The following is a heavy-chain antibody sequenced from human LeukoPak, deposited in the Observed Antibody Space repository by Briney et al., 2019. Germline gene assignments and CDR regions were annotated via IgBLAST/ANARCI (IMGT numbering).Heavy chain of an antibody. J-gene: IGHJ4*02. D-gene: IGHD3-22*01. CDR3: ARHSYYDSSGYYSHFDY. CDR2: ISSSGSTI. V-gene: IGHV3-48*03. CDR1: GFTFSSYE. Sequence: GGSLRLSCAASGFTFSSYEMNWVRQAPGKGLEWVSYISSSGSTIYYADSVKGRFTISRDNAKNSLYLQMNSLRAEDTAVYYCARHSYYDSSGYYSHFDYWGQGTLVTVSS.